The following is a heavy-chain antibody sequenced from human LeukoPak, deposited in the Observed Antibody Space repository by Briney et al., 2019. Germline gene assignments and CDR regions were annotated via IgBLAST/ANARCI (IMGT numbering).Heavy chain of an antibody. J-gene: IGHJ4*02. CDR3: ARVKGYGEHFDY. D-gene: IGHD5-18*01. Sequence: SETLSLTCTVSGGSISSGDYYWSWIRQPPGEGLEWIGYIYYSGSTYYNPSLKSRVTISVDTSKNQFSLKLSSVTAADTAVYYCARVKGYGEHFDYWGQGTLVTVSS. CDR1: GGSISSGDYY. V-gene: IGHV4-30-4*01. CDR2: IYYSGST.